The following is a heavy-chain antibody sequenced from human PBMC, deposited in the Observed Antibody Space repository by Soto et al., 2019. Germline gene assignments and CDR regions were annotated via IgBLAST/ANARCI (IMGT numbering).Heavy chain of an antibody. J-gene: IGHJ4*02. D-gene: IGHD3-10*01. CDR1: GGSISSGGYS. Sequence: SETLSLTCAVSGGSISSGGYSWSWIRQPPGKGLEWIGYIYHSGSTYYNPSLKSRVTISVDRSKNQFSLKLSSVTAADTAVYYCARGRPLWFGELVGAFDYWGQGXLVTVYS. CDR3: ARGRPLWFGELVGAFDY. CDR2: IYHSGST. V-gene: IGHV4-30-2*01.